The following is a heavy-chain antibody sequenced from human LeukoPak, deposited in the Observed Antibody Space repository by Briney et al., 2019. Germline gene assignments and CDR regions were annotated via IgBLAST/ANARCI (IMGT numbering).Heavy chain of an antibody. CDR1: GGSISSSSYY. CDR2: IYYSGST. CDR3: ARIIVVVTAMAHYYFDY. V-gene: IGHV4-39*01. Sequence: PSETLFLTCTVSGGSISSSSYYWGWIRQPPGRGLEWIGSIYYSGSTYYNPSLKSRVTISVDTSKNQFSLKLSSVTAADTAVYYCARIIVVVTAMAHYYFDYWGQGTLVTVSS. D-gene: IGHD2-21*02. J-gene: IGHJ4*02.